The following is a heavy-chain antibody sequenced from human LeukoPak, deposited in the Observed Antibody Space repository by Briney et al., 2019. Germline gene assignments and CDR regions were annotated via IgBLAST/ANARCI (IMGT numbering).Heavy chain of an antibody. Sequence: PSETLSLTCTVSGGSISSYYWSWIRQPPGKGLEWIGYIYYSGSTNYNPSLKSRVTISVDTSKSQFSLKLSSVTAADTAVYYCARSRTGHRYSNSLDYWGQGTLVTVSS. CDR1: GGSISSYY. CDR2: IYYSGST. CDR3: ARSRTGHRYSNSLDY. D-gene: IGHD6-6*01. J-gene: IGHJ4*02. V-gene: IGHV4-59*01.